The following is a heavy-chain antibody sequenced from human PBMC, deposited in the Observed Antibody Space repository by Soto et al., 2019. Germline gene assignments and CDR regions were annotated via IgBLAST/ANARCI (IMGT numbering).Heavy chain of an antibody. CDR2: INPSGGST. CDR3: ARDGYPEYYFDY. V-gene: IGHV1-46*01. D-gene: IGHD5-12*01. Sequence: GASVKVSCKASGYTFTSYYMHWVRQAPGQGLEWVGIINPSGGSTSYAQKFQGRVTMTRDTSTSTVYMELSSLRSEDTAVYYCARDGYPEYYFDYWGQGTLVTVSS. CDR1: GYTFTSYY. J-gene: IGHJ4*02.